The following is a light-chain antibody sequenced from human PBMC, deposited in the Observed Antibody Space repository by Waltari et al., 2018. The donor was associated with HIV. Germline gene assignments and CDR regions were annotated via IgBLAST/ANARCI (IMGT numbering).Light chain of an antibody. J-gene: IGKJ2*01. Sequence: DIVMTQSPDSLAVSLGERATINCKSSQSVLYTSNNKNYLAWYQQKPGQPPKLLIYWASTRESGVPDRFSGSGSGTDFTLTINSLQAVDVAVYYCQQYYTTPHTFGQGTKLEIK. CDR2: WAS. V-gene: IGKV4-1*01. CDR3: QQYYTTPHT. CDR1: QSVLYTSNNKNY.